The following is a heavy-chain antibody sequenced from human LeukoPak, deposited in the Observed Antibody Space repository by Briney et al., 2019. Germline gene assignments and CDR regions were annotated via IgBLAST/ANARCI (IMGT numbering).Heavy chain of an antibody. CDR3: ASASIMITFGSN. CDR2: ISYDGSNK. D-gene: IGHD3-16*01. J-gene: IGHJ4*02. Sequence: QPGRSLRLSCAASGFTFSSYGMHWVRQAPGKGLEWVAVISYDGSNKYYADSVKGRFTISRDNSKNTLYLQMNSLRAEDTAVYYCASASIMITFGSNWGQGTLVTVSS. CDR1: GFTFSSYG. V-gene: IGHV3-30*03.